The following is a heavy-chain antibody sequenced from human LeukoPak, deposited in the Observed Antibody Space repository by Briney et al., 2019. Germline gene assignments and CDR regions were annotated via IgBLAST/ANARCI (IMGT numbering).Heavy chain of an antibody. V-gene: IGHV1-69*05. D-gene: IGHD3-22*01. CDR1: GGTFSSYA. Sequence: SVKVSCKASGGTFSSYAICWVRQAPGQGLEWMGGIIPIFGTANYAQKFQGRVTITTDESTSTAYMELSSLRSEDTAVYYCARRRGYYDSNGYLAYWGQGTLVTVSS. CDR3: ARRRGYYDSNGYLAY. CDR2: IIPIFGTA. J-gene: IGHJ4*02.